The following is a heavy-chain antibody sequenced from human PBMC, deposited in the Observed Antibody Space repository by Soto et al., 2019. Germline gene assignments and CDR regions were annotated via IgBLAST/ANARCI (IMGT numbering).Heavy chain of an antibody. D-gene: IGHD6-13*01. Sequence: GGSLRLSCAASGFTFRNYEMNWVRQAPGKGLQWISYISSSGGTMYYTDSVKGRFTSARDNAKNSLNLQMNSLRAEDTGLYYCARGSFGTSWNAFDLWGQGTMVTVSS. CDR1: GFTFRNYE. V-gene: IGHV3-48*03. CDR2: ISSSGGTM. J-gene: IGHJ3*01. CDR3: ARGSFGTSWNAFDL.